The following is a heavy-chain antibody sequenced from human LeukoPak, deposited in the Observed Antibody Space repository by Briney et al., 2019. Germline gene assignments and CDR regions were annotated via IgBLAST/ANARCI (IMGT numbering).Heavy chain of an antibody. Sequence: SETLSLTCAVYGGSFSGYYWSWIRQPPGKGLEWIGEINHSGSTNYNPSLKSRVTISVDTSKNQFSLKLSSVTAADTAVYYCAGRNIVVVTAIPNWFDPWGQGTLVTVSS. CDR3: AGRNIVVVTAIPNWFDP. CDR1: GGSFSGYY. CDR2: INHSGST. V-gene: IGHV4-34*01. J-gene: IGHJ5*02. D-gene: IGHD2-21*02.